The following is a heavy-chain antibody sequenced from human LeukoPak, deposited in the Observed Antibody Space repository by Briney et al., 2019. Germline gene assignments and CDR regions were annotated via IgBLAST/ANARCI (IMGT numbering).Heavy chain of an antibody. CDR1: GLTFSTYW. CDR2: VKHDGSEK. J-gene: IGHJ4*02. D-gene: IGHD5-12*01. V-gene: IGHV3-7*03. CDR3: ATSGYSGYGIDN. Sequence: GGSLRLSCAVSGLTFSTYWMSWVRQAPGQGLEWVANVKHDGSEKYSVDSVKGRFTISRDNAKNSLYLEMNSLRVEDTAVYYCATSGYSGYGIDNWGQGTLVAVSS.